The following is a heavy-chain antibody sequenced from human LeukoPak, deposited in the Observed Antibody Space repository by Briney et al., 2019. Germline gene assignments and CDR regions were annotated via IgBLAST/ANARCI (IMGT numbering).Heavy chain of an antibody. CDR2: IIPIFDTA. V-gene: IGHV1-69*13. J-gene: IGHJ4*02. D-gene: IGHD2-15*01. Sequence: SVKVSCKASGGIFSSYAISWVRQAPGQGLEWMGGIIPIFDTANYARKFQGRVTITADGSTSTAYMELSSLRSEDTAVYYCATLSQAAYSFDYWGQGTLVTVSS. CDR1: GGIFSSYA. CDR3: ATLSQAAYSFDY.